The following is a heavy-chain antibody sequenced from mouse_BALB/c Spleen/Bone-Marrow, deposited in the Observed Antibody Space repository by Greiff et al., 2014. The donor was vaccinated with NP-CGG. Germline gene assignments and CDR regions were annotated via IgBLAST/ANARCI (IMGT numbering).Heavy chain of an antibody. CDR3: TREDYGYTFAY. Sequence: EVNLVESGGGLVKPGGSLKLSCAASGFTFSSYTMYWVRQTPEKRLEWVATISGGGSYTYYPDSVKGRFTISRDNAKNTLYLQMSSLKSEDTAMYYCTREDYGYTFAYWGQGTLVTVSA. CDR2: ISGGGSYT. J-gene: IGHJ3*01. CDR1: GFTFSSYT. D-gene: IGHD1-2*01. V-gene: IGHV5-6-4*01.